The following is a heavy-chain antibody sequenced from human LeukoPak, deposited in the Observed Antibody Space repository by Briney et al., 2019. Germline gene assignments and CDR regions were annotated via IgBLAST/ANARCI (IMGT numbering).Heavy chain of an antibody. J-gene: IGHJ4*02. Sequence: GGSLRLSCAASGFTFSSYAVSWVRQAPGKGLEWVSAISGSGAYTHYADSVKGRFTISRDNSKNTLYVQMNSLRAEDTAVYYCAKGSGSGTYVDYWGQGTLVTVSS. CDR1: GFTFSSYA. CDR3: AKGSGSGTYVDY. D-gene: IGHD3-10*01. V-gene: IGHV3-23*01. CDR2: ISGSGAYT.